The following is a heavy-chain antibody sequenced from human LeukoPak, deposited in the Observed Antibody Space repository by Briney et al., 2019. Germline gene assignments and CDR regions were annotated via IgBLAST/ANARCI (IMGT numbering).Heavy chain of an antibody. CDR3: AKGRGTTVTSAANS. D-gene: IGHD4-17*01. J-gene: IGHJ4*02. V-gene: IGHV3-23*01. CDR1: GFTFSSYA. Sequence: PGGSLRLSCAASGFTFSSYAMSWVRQAPGKGLEWVSSIGGSGDNTFYADSVKDRFTISRDNSKNTLFLQMNSLRAEDTAVYYCAKGRGTTVTSAANSWGQGTLVTVSS. CDR2: IGGSGDNT.